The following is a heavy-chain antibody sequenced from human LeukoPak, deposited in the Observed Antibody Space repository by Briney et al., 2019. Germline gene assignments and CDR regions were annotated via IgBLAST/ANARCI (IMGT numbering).Heavy chain of an antibody. V-gene: IGHV1-69*04. CDR3: ARDYYDSSGPTEP. Sequence: GASVKVSCKASGGTFSSYAISWVRQAPGQGLEWMGRIIPILGIANYAQKFQGRVTITADKSTSTAHMELSSLRSEDTAVYYCARDYYDSSGPTEPWGQGTLVTVSS. D-gene: IGHD3-22*01. J-gene: IGHJ5*02. CDR1: GGTFSSYA. CDR2: IIPILGIA.